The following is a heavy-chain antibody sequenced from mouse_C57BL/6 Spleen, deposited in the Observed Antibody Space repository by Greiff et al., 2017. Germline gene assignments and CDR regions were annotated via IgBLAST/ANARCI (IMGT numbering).Heavy chain of an antibody. CDR2: MNPGSGGT. CDR3: ARGDSNYGY. V-gene: IGHV1-54*01. Sequence: VQLQQSGAELVRPGTSVKVSCKASGYAFTNYLIEWVKQRPGQGLEWIGVMNPGSGGTNYNEKFKGKATLTADKSSSTAYMQLSSLTSEDSAVYFCARGDSNYGYWGQGTLVTVSA. D-gene: IGHD2-5*01. J-gene: IGHJ3*01. CDR1: GYAFTNYL.